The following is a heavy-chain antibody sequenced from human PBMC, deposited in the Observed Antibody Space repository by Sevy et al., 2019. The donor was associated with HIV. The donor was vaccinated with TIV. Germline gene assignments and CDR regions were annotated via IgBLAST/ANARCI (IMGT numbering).Heavy chain of an antibody. J-gene: IGHJ4*02. CDR1: GFTFSSYA. CDR2: ISGSGGST. V-gene: IGHV3-23*01. Sequence: GGSLRLSCAASGFTFSSYAMSWVRQAPGKGLEWVSAISGSGGSTYYADSVKGRFTISRDNSKNTLYLQMNSLRAEDTGVYCYAKDLRDCSGWYYEGFDYWGQGTLVTVSS. D-gene: IGHD6-19*01. CDR3: AKDLRDCSGWYYEGFDY.